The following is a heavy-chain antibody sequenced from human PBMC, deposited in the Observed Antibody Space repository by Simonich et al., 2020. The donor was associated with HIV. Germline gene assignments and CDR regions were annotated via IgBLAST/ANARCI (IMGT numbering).Heavy chain of an antibody. CDR2: ITPIFGTA. CDR1: GGTFSSFA. V-gene: IGHV1-69*13. CDR3: ARKGGGRGVYYFDY. Sequence: QVQLVQSGAEVKKPGSSVKVSCKASGGTFSSFAISWVRQAPGLGLGWVGGITPIFGTANYEQMFQGRGTITADESTSTAYMELSSLRSEDTGIYYCARKGGGRGVYYFDYWGQGTLVTVSS. J-gene: IGHJ4*02. D-gene: IGHD3-10*01.